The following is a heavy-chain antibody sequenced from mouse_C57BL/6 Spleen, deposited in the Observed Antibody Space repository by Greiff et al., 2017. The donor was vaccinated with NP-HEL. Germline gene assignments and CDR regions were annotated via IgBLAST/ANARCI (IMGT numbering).Heavy chain of an antibody. J-gene: IGHJ1*03. CDR3: ARWDGNYEYFDV. CDR1: GYTFTSYW. D-gene: IGHD2-1*01. Sequence: VQLQQPGAELVKPGASVKLSCKASGYTFTSYWMHWVKQRPGQGLEWIGMIHPNSGSTNYNEKFKSKATLTVDKSSSTAYMQLSSLTSEDSAVYYCARWDGNYEYFDVWGTGTTVTVSS. CDR2: IHPNSGST. V-gene: IGHV1-64*01.